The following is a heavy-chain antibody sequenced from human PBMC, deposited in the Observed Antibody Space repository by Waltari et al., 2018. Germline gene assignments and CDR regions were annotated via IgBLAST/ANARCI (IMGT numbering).Heavy chain of an antibody. CDR2: INADGAST. D-gene: IGHD2-2*01. V-gene: IGHV3-74*01. Sequence: DVQLVESGGGLVQPGGSLRLSCAASGFTFNTYWMHWVRQAPGKGPVWVSLINADGASTSYADSGKGRFTISRDNAKNTLYLQMNSLRAEDTAVYYCTRTRYCSTTSCQVDWFDPWGQGTLVTVSS. J-gene: IGHJ5*02. CDR1: GFTFNTYW. CDR3: TRTRYCSTTSCQVDWFDP.